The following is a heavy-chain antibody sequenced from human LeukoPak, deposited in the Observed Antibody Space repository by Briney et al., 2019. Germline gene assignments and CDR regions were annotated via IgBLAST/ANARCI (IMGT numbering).Heavy chain of an antibody. D-gene: IGHD3-10*01. V-gene: IGHV1-18*01. J-gene: IGHJ4*02. Sequence: ASVKVSCKASGYTFTSYGISWVRQAPGQGLEWMGWISAYNGNTNYAQKLQGRVTMTTDTSTSTAYMELRSLRSDETAVYYCARDEGLVRGVTVRDYWGQGTLVTVSS. CDR1: GYTFTSYG. CDR2: ISAYNGNT. CDR3: ARDEGLVRGVTVRDY.